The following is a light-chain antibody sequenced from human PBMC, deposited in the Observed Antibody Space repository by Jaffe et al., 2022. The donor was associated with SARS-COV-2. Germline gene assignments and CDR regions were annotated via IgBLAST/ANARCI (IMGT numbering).Light chain of an antibody. Sequence: DIVMTQSPDSLAVSLGERATINCKSSQSVLYSSNNKNYLAWYQQKPGQPPKLLIYWASTRESGVPDRFSGSGSGTDFTLTISSLQAEDVAVYYCQQYYSTLFVTFGQGTKLEIK. V-gene: IGKV4-1*01. CDR1: QSVLYSSNNKNY. CDR3: QQYYSTLFVT. J-gene: IGKJ2*01. CDR2: WAS.